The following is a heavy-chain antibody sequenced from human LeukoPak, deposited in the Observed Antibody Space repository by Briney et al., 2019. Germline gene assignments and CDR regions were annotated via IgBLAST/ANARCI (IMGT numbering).Heavy chain of an antibody. V-gene: IGHV3-30*18. D-gene: IGHD6-13*01. CDR1: GFTVSSNY. CDR2: ISYDGSNK. J-gene: IGHJ4*02. CDR3: AKGIISSSLPDYFDY. Sequence: PGGSLRLSCAASGFTVSSNYMSWVRQAPGKGLEWVAVISYDGSNKYYADSVKGRFTISRDNSKNTLYLQMNSLRAEDTAVYYCAKGIISSSLPDYFDYWGQGTLVTVSS.